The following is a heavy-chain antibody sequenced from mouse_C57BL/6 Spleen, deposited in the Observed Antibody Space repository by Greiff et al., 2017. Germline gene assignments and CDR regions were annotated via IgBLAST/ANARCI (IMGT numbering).Heavy chain of an antibody. CDR1: GFSLTSSG. CDR2: IWSGGST. CDR3: ARNGPVYYDFDY. V-gene: IGHV2-2*01. D-gene: IGHD2-4*01. J-gene: IGHJ2*01. Sequence: VQRVASGPGLVQPSQSLSITCTVSGFSLTSSGVHWVRRSPGKGLEWLGVIWSGGSTDYNAAFISRLSISKDNSKSQVFFKMNSLQADDTAIYYCARNGPVYYDFDYWGQGTTLTVSS.